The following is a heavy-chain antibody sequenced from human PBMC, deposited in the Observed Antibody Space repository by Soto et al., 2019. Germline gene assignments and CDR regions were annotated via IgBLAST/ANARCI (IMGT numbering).Heavy chain of an antibody. J-gene: IGHJ4*02. D-gene: IGHD3-22*01. CDR3: ARDRTARYYYDSSGIQDYFDY. CDR2: ISAYNGNT. Sequence: AASVKVSCKASGHTFTSYGISWVRQAPGQGLEWMGWISAYNGNTNYAQKLQGRVTMTTDTSTSTAYMELRSLRSDDTAVYYCARDRTARYYYDSSGIQDYFDYWGQGTLVAVFS. V-gene: IGHV1-18*01. CDR1: GHTFTSYG.